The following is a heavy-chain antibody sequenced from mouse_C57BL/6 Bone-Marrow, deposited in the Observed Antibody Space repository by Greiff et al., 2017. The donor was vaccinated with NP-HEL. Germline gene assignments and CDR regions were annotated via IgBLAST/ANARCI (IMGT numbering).Heavy chain of an antibody. CDR2: ISNGGGST. CDR3: ARHENYGSRYYYAMDY. J-gene: IGHJ4*01. D-gene: IGHD1-1*01. Sequence: EVQVVESGGGLVQPGGSLKLSCAASGFTFSDYYMYWVRQTPEKRLEWVAYISNGGGSTYYPDTVKGRFTISRDNAKNTLYLQMSRRKSEDTAMYYCARHENYGSRYYYAMDYWGQGTSVTVSS. CDR1: GFTFSDYY. V-gene: IGHV5-12*01.